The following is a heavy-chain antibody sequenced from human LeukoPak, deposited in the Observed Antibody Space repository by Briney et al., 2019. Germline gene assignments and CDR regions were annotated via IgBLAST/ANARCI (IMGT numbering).Heavy chain of an antibody. CDR1: GFTFSSYA. D-gene: IGHD6-6*01. CDR2: ILYDGSNN. Sequence: GGSLRLSCAASGFTFSSYAIHWVRQAPGKGLEWVGFILYDGSNNYYADSVKGRFTISRDNSKNTLYLQMNSLRGEDTAVYYCAKDGGSSSFPDYWGQGTLVTVSS. J-gene: IGHJ4*02. CDR3: AKDGGSSSFPDY. V-gene: IGHV3-30*02.